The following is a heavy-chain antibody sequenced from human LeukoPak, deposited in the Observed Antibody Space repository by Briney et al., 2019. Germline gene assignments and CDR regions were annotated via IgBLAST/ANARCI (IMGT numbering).Heavy chain of an antibody. CDR3: ARAQNIAAAVDY. J-gene: IGHJ4*02. Sequence: PGGSLRLSCAASGFTFSTYTMNWVRQAPGKGLEWVSSISTSSSSKNYAGSLKGRFTISRDNAKNSLYLQMNSLRAEDTAVYYCARAQNIAAAVDYWGQGTLVTVSS. V-gene: IGHV3-21*01. CDR2: ISTSSSSK. D-gene: IGHD6-13*01. CDR1: GFTFSTYT.